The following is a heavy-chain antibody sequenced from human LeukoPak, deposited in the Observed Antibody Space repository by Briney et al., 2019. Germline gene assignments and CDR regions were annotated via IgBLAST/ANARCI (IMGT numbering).Heavy chain of an antibody. CDR1: GFTFSDYY. J-gene: IGHJ5*02. Sequence: GGSLRLSCAASGFTFSDYYMSWIRQAPGKGLEWVSCISSSSSYTNYADSVKGRFTISRDNAKNSLYLQMNSLRAEDTAVYYCASSGEGYCSSTSCYPSWFDPWGQGTLVTVSS. CDR2: ISSSSSYT. CDR3: ASSGEGYCSSTSCYPSWFDP. D-gene: IGHD2-2*01. V-gene: IGHV3-11*06.